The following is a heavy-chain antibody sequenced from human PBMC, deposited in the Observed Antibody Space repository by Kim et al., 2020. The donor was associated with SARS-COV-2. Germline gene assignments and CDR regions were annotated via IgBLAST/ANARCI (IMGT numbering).Heavy chain of an antibody. Sequence: NSDGSSTSYADSVKGRFTISRDNAKNTLYLQMNSLRAEDTAVYYCANMDVWGKGTTVTVSS. CDR3: ANMDV. V-gene: IGHV3-74*01. CDR2: NSDGSST. J-gene: IGHJ6*03.